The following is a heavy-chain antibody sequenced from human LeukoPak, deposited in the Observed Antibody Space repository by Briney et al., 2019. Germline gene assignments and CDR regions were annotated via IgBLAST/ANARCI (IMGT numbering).Heavy chain of an antibody. D-gene: IGHD1-26*01. V-gene: IGHV3-20*04. CDR1: GFSFSSFY. J-gene: IGHJ4*02. Sequence: GGSLRLSCAASGFSFSSFYMHWVRQAPGKGLEWVSNINWNGGSTVYADSVKGRFTISRDNAKNSLYLQMNSLRAEDTAFYYCARGKMVGATAWGGLDYWGQGTLVTVSS. CDR3: ARGKMVGATAWGGLDY. CDR2: INWNGGST.